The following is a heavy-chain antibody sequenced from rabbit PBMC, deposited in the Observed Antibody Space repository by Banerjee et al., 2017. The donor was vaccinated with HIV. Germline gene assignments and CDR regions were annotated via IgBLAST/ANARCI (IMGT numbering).Heavy chain of an antibody. CDR2: IYAGSSGST. CDR3: ARRNAWDFYYFNL. J-gene: IGHJ4*01. CDR1: GFSFSSSYY. Sequence: QEQLEESGGDLVKPEGSLTLTCTASGFSFSSSYYMCWVRQAPGKGLEWIACIYAGSSGSTYYASWAKGRFTISKTSSTTMTLQMTSLTVADTATYFCARRNAWDFYYFNLWGPGTLVTVS. V-gene: IGHV1S45*01. D-gene: IGHD4-2*01.